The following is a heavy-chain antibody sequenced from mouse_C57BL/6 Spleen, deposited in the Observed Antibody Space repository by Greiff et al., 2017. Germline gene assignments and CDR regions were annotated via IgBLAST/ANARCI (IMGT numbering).Heavy chain of an antibody. D-gene: IGHD1-1*01. CDR1: GYTFTEYT. CDR3: ARHEEGYYYGSKDYAMDY. Sequence: QVQLKQSGAELVKPGASVKLSCKASGYTFTEYTIHWVKQRSGQGLEWIGWFYPGSGSIKYNEKFKDKATLTADKSSSTVYMELSRLTSEDSAVYFCARHEEGYYYGSKDYAMDYWGQGTSVTVSS. CDR2: FYPGSGSI. V-gene: IGHV1-62-2*01. J-gene: IGHJ4*01.